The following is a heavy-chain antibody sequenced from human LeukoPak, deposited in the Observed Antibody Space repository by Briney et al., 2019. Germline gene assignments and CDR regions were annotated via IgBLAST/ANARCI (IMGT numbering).Heavy chain of an antibody. CDR3: ARDAYCSGGSCYGNNWFDP. D-gene: IGHD2-15*01. CDR1: GGGFSSYT. Sequence: SVKVSCKASGGGFSSYTISWVRQAPGQGREWMGRIIPILGIANYSQKFQGRVTITADKSTSTAYMELSSLRSEDTAVYYCARDAYCSGGSCYGNNWFDPWGQGTLVTVSS. CDR2: IIPILGIA. V-gene: IGHV1-69*04. J-gene: IGHJ5*02.